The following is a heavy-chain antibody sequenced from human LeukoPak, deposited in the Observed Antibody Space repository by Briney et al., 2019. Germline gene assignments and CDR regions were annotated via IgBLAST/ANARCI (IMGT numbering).Heavy chain of an antibody. CDR3: AQDGVVAAIDYYYYGMDV. J-gene: IGHJ6*02. CDR2: ISAYNGNT. V-gene: IGHV1-18*01. Sequence: ASVKVSCKASGYTFTSYGISWVRQAPGQGLEWMGWISAYNGNTNYAQKLQGRVTMTTDTSTSTAYMELRSLRSDDTAVYYCAQDGVVAAIDYYYYGMDVWGQGTTVTVSS. D-gene: IGHD2-15*01. CDR1: GYTFTSYG.